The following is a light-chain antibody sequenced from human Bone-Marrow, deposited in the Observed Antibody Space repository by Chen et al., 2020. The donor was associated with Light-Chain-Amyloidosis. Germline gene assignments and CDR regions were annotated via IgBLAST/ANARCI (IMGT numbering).Light chain of an antibody. J-gene: IGLJ2*01. CDR1: DLPTKY. Sequence: SYELTQPPSVSVSPGQTARITCSGDDLPTKYAYWYQQKPGQAPVLVIHRDTERPSGISERFSGSSSGTTATLTISGVQAEDAADYHCQSADSSGTDEVIFRGGTKLTVL. CDR3: QSADSSGTDEVI. V-gene: IGLV3-25*03. CDR2: RDT.